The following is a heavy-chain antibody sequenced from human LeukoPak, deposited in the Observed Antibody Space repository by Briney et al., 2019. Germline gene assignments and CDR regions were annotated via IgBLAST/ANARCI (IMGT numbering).Heavy chain of an antibody. CDR2: ISGSGGST. J-gene: IGHJ4*02. CDR3: AKVPHYDFLSGYLYYFDY. Sequence: PGGSLRLSCAASGFTFSTYAVSWVRQAPGKGLEWVSGISGSGGSTYYAGPVKGRFTISRDNSKNTLYLQMNSLRAEDTAVYYCAKVPHYDFLSGYLYYFDYWGQGTLVTVSS. V-gene: IGHV3-23*01. CDR1: GFTFSTYA. D-gene: IGHD3-3*01.